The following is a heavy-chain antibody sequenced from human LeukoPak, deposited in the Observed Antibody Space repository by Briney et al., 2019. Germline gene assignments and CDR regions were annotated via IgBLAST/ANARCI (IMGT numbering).Heavy chain of an antibody. V-gene: IGHV4-61*05. CDR2: IFYSGST. Sequence: PSETLSLTCTVSSGSISTSNYYWGWVRQPPGKALGWIGNIFYSGSTNYNPSLKSRVTISVDKSKNQFSLKLSSVTAADTAVYYCASSLLAKRAKGNLDYWGQGTLVTVSS. D-gene: IGHD3-3*01. CDR3: ASSLLAKRAKGNLDY. J-gene: IGHJ4*02. CDR1: SGSISTSNYY.